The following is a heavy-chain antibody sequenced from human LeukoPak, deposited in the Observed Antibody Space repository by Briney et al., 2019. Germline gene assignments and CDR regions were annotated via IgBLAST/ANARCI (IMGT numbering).Heavy chain of an antibody. CDR1: GGSFSGYY. Sequence: SETLSLTCAVYGGSFSGYYWSWIRQPPGKGLEWIGEINHSGSTNYNPSLKSRLTISVDTSKNQFSLKLSSVTAADTAVYYCARADYSSTWSHDYYYMDVWGKGTTVTVSS. CDR2: INHSGST. V-gene: IGHV4-34*01. D-gene: IGHD6-13*01. CDR3: ARADYSSTWSHDYYYMDV. J-gene: IGHJ6*03.